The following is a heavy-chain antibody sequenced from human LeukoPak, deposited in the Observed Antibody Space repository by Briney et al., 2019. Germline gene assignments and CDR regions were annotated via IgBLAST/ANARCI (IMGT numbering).Heavy chain of an antibody. Sequence: ASVKVSCKASGYTFTSYYMHWVRQAPGQGLEWMGIINPSGGGTSYAQKFQGKVTMTRDTSTSTVYMELSSLRSEDTAVYYCARAGSDGYNCGYWGQGTLVTVSS. CDR1: GYTFTSYY. CDR2: INPSGGGT. V-gene: IGHV1-46*01. D-gene: IGHD1-1*01. J-gene: IGHJ4*02. CDR3: ARAGSDGYNCGY.